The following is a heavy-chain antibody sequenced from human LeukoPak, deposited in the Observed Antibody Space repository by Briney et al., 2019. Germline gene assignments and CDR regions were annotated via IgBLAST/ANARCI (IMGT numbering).Heavy chain of an antibody. CDR2: IYENGGTT. CDR1: GFTFRSHA. V-gene: IGHV3-23*01. Sequence: GGSLRLSCVGSGFTFRSHAMSWVRQAPEKGLEFVSGIYENGGTTYYADSVKGRFTISRDNFKNTLYLQMNSLRAEDTAVYYCARTEMGYYYDSSGYGNYFDYWGQGTLVTVSS. D-gene: IGHD3-22*01. J-gene: IGHJ4*02. CDR3: ARTEMGYYYDSSGYGNYFDY.